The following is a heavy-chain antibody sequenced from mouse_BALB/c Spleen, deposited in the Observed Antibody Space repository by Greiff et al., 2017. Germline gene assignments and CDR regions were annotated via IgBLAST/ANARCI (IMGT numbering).Heavy chain of an antibody. CDR1: GFTFSNYW. CDR3: TRNDSSDYAMDY. J-gene: IGHJ4*01. D-gene: IGHD1-1*01. Sequence: EVKLVESGGGLVQPGGSLKLSCAASGFTFSNYWMNWVRQSPEKGLEWVAEIRLKSNNYATHYAESVKGRFTISRDDSNSGVYLQMNNLRAEDTGVYYWTRNDSSDYAMDYWGQGTSVTVSS. V-gene: IGHV6-6*02. CDR2: IRLKSNNYAT.